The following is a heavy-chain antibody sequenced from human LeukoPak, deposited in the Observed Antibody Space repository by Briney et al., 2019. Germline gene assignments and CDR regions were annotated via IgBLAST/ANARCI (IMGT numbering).Heavy chain of an antibody. V-gene: IGHV3-23*01. CDR2: ISGSGGST. D-gene: IGHD6-19*01. J-gene: IGHJ4*02. Sequence: GGSLRLSCADSGFTFSSYAMSWVRQAAGKGLEWVSAISGSGGSTYYADSVKGRFTISRDNSKNTLYLQMNSLRAEDTAVYYCAKDPGSGWSGGYFDYWGQGTLVTVSS. CDR1: GFTFSSYA. CDR3: AKDPGSGWSGGYFDY.